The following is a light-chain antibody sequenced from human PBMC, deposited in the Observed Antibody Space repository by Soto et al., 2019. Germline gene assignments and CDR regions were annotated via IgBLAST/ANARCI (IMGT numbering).Light chain of an antibody. CDR2: DAS. CDR1: QSISRS. J-gene: IGKJ1*01. V-gene: IGKV1-5*01. CDR3: QQSYSRMT. Sequence: DIQMPQSPSTLSASVGDRVTITCRASQSISRSLAWYQHQPGKAPKLLIYDASSLESGVPSRFSGSRSGTDFTLTISSLQPEDFATYYCQQSYSRMTFGQGTKVDI.